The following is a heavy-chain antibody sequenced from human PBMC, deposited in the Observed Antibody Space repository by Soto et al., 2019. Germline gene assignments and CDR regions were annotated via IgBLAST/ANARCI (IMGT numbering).Heavy chain of an antibody. Sequence: EVQLLESVGGLVQPGGSLRLSCAASGFTFSSYAMSWVRQAPGKGLEWVSAISGSGGSTYYADSVKGRFIISRDNSKNTLYLQMNGLRAEDTAVYYCAKLGLYSSSSNFDYWGQGTLVTVSS. V-gene: IGHV3-23*01. CDR3: AKLGLYSSSSNFDY. J-gene: IGHJ4*02. CDR2: ISGSGGST. D-gene: IGHD6-6*01. CDR1: GFTFSSYA.